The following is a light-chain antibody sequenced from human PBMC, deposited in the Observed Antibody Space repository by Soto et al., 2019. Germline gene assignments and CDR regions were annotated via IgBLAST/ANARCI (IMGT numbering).Light chain of an antibody. CDR3: MHSLRTPLT. Sequence: DIVMTQSPLSLSVTPGEPASISCRSSQSLLYSNGYNYLDWYLQKPGQSPQLLIYYGSNRASGVPDRFSGSGSGTDFTLTITSVEPEDVGVYFCMHSLRTPLTFGPGTKVGVK. V-gene: IGKV2-28*01. CDR1: QSLLYSNGYNY. J-gene: IGKJ3*01. CDR2: YGS.